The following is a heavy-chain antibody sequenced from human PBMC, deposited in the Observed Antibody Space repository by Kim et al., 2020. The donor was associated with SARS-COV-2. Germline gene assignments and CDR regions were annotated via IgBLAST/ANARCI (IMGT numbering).Heavy chain of an antibody. D-gene: IGHD6-19*01. J-gene: IGHJ6*02. CDR3: ARGRRVGSGWYHLPPYGMDV. CDR2: INHSGST. V-gene: IGHV4-34*01. Sequence: SETLSLTCAVYGGSFSGYYWSWIRQPPGKGLEWIGEINHSGSTNYNPSLKSRVTISVDTSKNQFSLKLSSVTAADTAVYYCARGRRVGSGWYHLPPYGMDVWGQGTTVTVSS. CDR1: GGSFSGYY.